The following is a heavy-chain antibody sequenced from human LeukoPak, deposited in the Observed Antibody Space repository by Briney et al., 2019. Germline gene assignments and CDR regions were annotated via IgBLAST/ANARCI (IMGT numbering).Heavy chain of an antibody. CDR2: INHSGST. CDR3: ARGRIVVVPAAIGRGWFDP. CDR1: GGSFSGYY. Sequence: SETLSLTCAVYGGSFSGYYWSWIRQPPGKGLEWIGEINHSGSTSYNPSLKSRVTISVDTSKNQFSLKLSSVTAADTAVYYCARGRIVVVPAAIGRGWFDPWGQGTLVTVSS. J-gene: IGHJ5*02. V-gene: IGHV4-34*01. D-gene: IGHD2-2*02.